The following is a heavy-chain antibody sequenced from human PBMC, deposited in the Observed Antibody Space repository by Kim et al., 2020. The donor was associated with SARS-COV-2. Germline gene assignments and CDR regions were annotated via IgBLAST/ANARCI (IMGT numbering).Heavy chain of an antibody. J-gene: IGHJ5*02. V-gene: IGHV4-34*01. Sequence: SETLSLTCAVYGGSFSGYYWSWIRQPPGKGLEWIGEINHSGSTNYNPSLKSRVTISVDTSKNQFSLKLSSVTAADTAVYYCARGGGPLLRYFDWYPSKKNWFDPWGQGTLVTVSS. D-gene: IGHD3-9*01. CDR1: GGSFSGYY. CDR2: INHSGST. CDR3: ARGGGPLLRYFDWYPSKKNWFDP.